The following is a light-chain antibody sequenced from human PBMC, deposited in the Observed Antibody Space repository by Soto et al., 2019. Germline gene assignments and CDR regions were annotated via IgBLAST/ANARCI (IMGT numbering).Light chain of an antibody. CDR2: DDS. V-gene: IGKV1-5*01. CDR3: QQYNDYSTWT. Sequence: DIQMTQSPSTLSASVGDRVIITCRASQTITRRLAWYQQKPGKAPKILIWDDSRLQRGVPSRFSGSGSGTEFTLTISSLQPDDFANYYCQQYNDYSTWTFGQATKVEIK. CDR1: QTITRR. J-gene: IGKJ1*01.